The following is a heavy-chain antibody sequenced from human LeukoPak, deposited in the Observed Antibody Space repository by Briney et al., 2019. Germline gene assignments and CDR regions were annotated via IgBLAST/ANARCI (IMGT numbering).Heavy chain of an antibody. CDR1: GFSFSNFG. V-gene: IGHV3-30*03. Sequence: GGSLRLSCAASGFSFSNFGMHWVRQAPGKGLEWVTVISYDGSNKYYGDSVKGRFTISRDNSKNTLFLQMDSLRDEDTAIHYCATEVKLHRYTYAFDYWGQGALVTVSS. D-gene: IGHD5-18*01. CDR2: ISYDGSNK. J-gene: IGHJ4*02. CDR3: ATEVKLHRYTYAFDY.